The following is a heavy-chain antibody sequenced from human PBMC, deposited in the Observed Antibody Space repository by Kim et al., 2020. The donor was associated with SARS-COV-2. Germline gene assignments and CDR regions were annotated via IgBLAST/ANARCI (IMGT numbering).Heavy chain of an antibody. Sequence: IMYHAGSVEGRFTISRDNAKNSVSLQMNSLREEETAMYYCASRGYYIDFWGQGTLVTVSS. CDR3: ASRGYYIDF. V-gene: IGHV3-48*02. J-gene: IGHJ4*02. CDR2: IM. D-gene: IGHD2-15*01.